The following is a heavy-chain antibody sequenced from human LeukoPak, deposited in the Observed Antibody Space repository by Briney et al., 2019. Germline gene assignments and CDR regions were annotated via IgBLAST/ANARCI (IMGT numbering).Heavy chain of an antibody. V-gene: IGHV4-59*08. Sequence: SETLSLTCTLPGDSISSYYWWSIRQSPGKGLEWIGYIYYSGSTSYNPSLRSRVTISVDASKNHFSLKLSSVTAADTAVYYCGIHNIGGYGAFDYWGQGTLVTVSS. D-gene: IGHD5-12*01. CDR2: IYYSGST. CDR1: GDSISSYY. CDR3: GIHNIGGYGAFDY. J-gene: IGHJ4*02.